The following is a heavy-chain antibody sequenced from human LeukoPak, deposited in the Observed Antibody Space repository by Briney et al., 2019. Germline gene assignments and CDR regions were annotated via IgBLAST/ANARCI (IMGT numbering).Heavy chain of an antibody. J-gene: IGHJ3*02. D-gene: IGHD6-13*01. CDR2: INRSSSTI. CDR1: GFIFSSYN. Sequence: PGGSLRLSCAASGFIFSSYNMNWVRQAPGKGLEWVSYINRSSSTIYYADSVKGRFTISRDTAKNSLYLQMSSLRAEDTAVYYCARAYSSSSGKDAFDIWGQGTMVTVST. V-gene: IGHV3-48*01. CDR3: ARAYSSSSGKDAFDI.